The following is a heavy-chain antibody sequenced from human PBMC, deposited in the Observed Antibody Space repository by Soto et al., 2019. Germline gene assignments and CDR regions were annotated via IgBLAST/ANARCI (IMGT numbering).Heavy chain of an antibody. CDR2: INPNSGGT. CDR3: ARNRRTSGDSSGYYSCAFDI. D-gene: IGHD3-22*01. Sequence: GASVKVSCKASGYTFTGYYMHWVRQAPGQGLEWMGWINPNSGGTNYAQKFQGWVTMTRDTSISTAYMELSRLRSGDTAVYYCARNRRTSGDSSGYYSCAFDIWGQGTMVTVSS. J-gene: IGHJ3*02. CDR1: GYTFTGYY. V-gene: IGHV1-2*04.